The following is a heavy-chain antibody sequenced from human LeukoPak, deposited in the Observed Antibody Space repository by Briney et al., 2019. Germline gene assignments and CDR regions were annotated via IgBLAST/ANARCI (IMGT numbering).Heavy chain of an antibody. V-gene: IGHV4-39*07. D-gene: IGHD6-19*01. J-gene: IGHJ3*02. Sequence: PSQALSLTCLVTGGSISSSSYYWGWIRQPPERGQEWAGSIYYSGSTYCNPSLKSRVTISVDTSQNQFSLKLSSVTAADTAVYYCARGRRYSSGWYRGAFDIWGQGTMVTVSS. CDR2: IYYSGST. CDR3: ARGRRYSSGWYRGAFDI. CDR1: GGSISSSSYY.